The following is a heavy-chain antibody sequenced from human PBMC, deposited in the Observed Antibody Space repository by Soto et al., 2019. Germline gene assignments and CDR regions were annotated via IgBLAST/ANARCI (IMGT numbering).Heavy chain of an antibody. D-gene: IGHD3-9*01. Sequence: QVQLQESGPGLVKPSETLSLTCTVSGGSIGTYYWSWIRQPPGKGLEWIGYIYYRGNTDYNPSLKSRVTISLDTPKNQFSLELSSVTAADTAVYYCARHPGYYDILTGYTTYDFDYWGQGILVTVSS. J-gene: IGHJ4*02. CDR2: IYYRGNT. CDR1: GGSIGTYY. CDR3: ARHPGYYDILTGYTTYDFDY. V-gene: IGHV4-59*08.